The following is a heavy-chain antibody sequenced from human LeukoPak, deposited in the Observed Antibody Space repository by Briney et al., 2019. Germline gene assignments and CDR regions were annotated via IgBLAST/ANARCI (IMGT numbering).Heavy chain of an antibody. CDR1: GGSISSGGYY. D-gene: IGHD2-15*01. V-gene: IGHV4-31*03. Sequence: SETLSLTCTVSGGSISSGGYYWSWIRQHPGKGLEWIGYIYYSGSTYYNPSLKSRVTISVDTSKNQFSLKLSSVTAADTAVYYCARVGGSGGSRVLQHWGQGTLVTVSS. J-gene: IGHJ1*01. CDR3: ARVGGSGGSRVLQH. CDR2: IYYSGST.